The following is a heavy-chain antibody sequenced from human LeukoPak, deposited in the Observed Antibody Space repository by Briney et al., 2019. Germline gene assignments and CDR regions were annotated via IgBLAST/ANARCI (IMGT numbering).Heavy chain of an antibody. CDR1: GVSISSGGYY. CDR2: IYYSGST. J-gene: IGHJ4*02. CDR3: ARYDYDSSGYYYADY. V-gene: IGHV4-31*03. D-gene: IGHD3-22*01. Sequence: SETLSLTCTVSGVSISSGGYYWSWIRQHPGKGLEWIGYIYYSGSTYYNPSLKSRVTISVDTSKNQFSLKLSSVTAADTAVYYCARYDYDSSGYYYADYWGQGTLVTVSS.